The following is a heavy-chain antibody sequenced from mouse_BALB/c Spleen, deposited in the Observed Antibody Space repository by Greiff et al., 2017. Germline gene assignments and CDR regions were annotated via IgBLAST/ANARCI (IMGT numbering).Heavy chain of an antibody. V-gene: IGHV2-9*02. Sequence: VKLMESGPGLVAPSQSLSITCTVSGFSLTSYGVYWVRQPPGKGLEWLGVIWAGGSTNYNSALMSRLSISKDNSKGQVFLKMNSLQTDDTAMYYCARDYGSSPWYFDVGGAGTTVTVSS. CDR2: IWAGGST. CDR3: ARDYGSSPWYFDV. J-gene: IGHJ1*01. CDR1: GFSLTSYG. D-gene: IGHD1-1*01.